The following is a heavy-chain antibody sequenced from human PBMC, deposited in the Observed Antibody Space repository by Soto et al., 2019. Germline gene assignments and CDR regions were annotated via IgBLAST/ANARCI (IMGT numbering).Heavy chain of an antibody. J-gene: IGHJ4*02. CDR1: GGSISSGGYS. CDR3: ARRKAAAEGVFDN. D-gene: IGHD6-13*01. Sequence: SETLSLTCAVSGGSISSGGYSRNWIRQPPGKGLEWIGYIYHSGSTYYNPSLKSRVTISVDRSKNQFSLKLSSVTAADTAVYYCARRKAAAEGVFDNWAQGTLGTVSS. CDR2: IYHSGST. V-gene: IGHV4-30-2*01.